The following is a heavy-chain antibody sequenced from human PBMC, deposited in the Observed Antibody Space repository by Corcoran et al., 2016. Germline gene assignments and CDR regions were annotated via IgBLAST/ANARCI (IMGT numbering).Heavy chain of an antibody. V-gene: IGHV1-2*02. CDR3: ATLGAAGSY. Sequence: QVQLVQSGAEVKKPGASVKVSCTASGYTFTGYYMHWVRQATGQGLEWMGWTNPNSGDTKYEQKFQGRVTMPRDTSISTAYMELSSLRSDDTAVYYCATLGAAGSYWGQGTLVTVSS. D-gene: IGHD6-25*01. CDR2: TNPNSGDT. CDR1: GYTFTGYY. J-gene: IGHJ4*02.